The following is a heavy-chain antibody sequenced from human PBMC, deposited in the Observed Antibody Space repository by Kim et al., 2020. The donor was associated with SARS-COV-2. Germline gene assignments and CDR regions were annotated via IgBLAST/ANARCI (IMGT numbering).Heavy chain of an antibody. Sequence: SETLSLTCAVNGGSFSGNYWSCIRQSPGKGREWIGQIHRSRSPKFHPSLKSRVTMSVDTSKNQFSLNLTSVTAEDTAVIYCARGKVGGGLRYWGEG. CDR2: IHRSRSP. J-gene: IGHJ6*01. V-gene: IGHV4-34*01. CDR1: GGSFSGNY. CDR3: ARGKVGGGLRY. D-gene: IGHD1-26*01.